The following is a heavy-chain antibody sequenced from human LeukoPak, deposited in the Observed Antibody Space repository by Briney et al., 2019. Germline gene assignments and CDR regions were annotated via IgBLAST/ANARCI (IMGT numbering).Heavy chain of an antibody. Sequence: GGSLRLSCAASGFTFSSSAMTWVRQAPGKGLEWVSGLYSGETTYYADSVKDRFIISRDNSKNTVDLQMNSLRAEDTAVYYCARGRAGGSTTYGMDVWGQGTTVTVSS. D-gene: IGHD5/OR15-5a*01. CDR3: ARGRAGGSTTYGMDV. CDR1: GFTFSSSA. CDR2: LYSGETT. J-gene: IGHJ6*02. V-gene: IGHV3-66*01.